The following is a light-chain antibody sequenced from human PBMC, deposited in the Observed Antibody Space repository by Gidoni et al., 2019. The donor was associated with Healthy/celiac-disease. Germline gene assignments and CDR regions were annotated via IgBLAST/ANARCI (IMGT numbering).Light chain of an antibody. J-gene: IGKJ1*01. CDR2: AAS. CDR1: QGNRND. V-gene: IGKV1-6*01. Sequence: AIQMTQSPASLSASVGDRVTITCRASQGNRNDLGWYQQKPGKAPKLLIYAASSLQSGVPSRFSGSGSGTDFTLTISSLQPEDFATYYCLQDYNYPWTFGQGTKVEIK. CDR3: LQDYNYPWT.